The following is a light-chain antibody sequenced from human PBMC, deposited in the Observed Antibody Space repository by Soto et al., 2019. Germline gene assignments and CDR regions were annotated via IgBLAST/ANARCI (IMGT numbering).Light chain of an antibody. CDR2: EGS. CDR3: CSYASSSTFWV. Sequence: QSALTQPASVSGSPGQSITISCTGTSSDVGSYNLVSWYRQHPGKAPKLMIYEGSSRPSGVSNRFSGSKSGNTASLTISGLQAEDEADYYCCSYASSSTFWVFGGGTKLTV. V-gene: IGLV2-23*03. CDR1: SSDVGSYNL. J-gene: IGLJ3*02.